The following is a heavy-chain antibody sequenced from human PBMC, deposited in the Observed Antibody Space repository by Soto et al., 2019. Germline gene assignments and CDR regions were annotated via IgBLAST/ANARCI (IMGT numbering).Heavy chain of an antibody. CDR2: IVVGSGNT. V-gene: IGHV1-58*01. CDR1: GFTFTGSA. J-gene: IGHJ5*02. Sequence: ASVKVSCKASGFTFTGSAVEWVRLARGQRLEWIGWIVVGSGNTNYAQKFQERVTITRDMSTSTAYMELSSLRSEDTAVYYCAVAGYNWNDFRFDPWGQGTLVTVSS. D-gene: IGHD1-20*01. CDR3: AVAGYNWNDFRFDP.